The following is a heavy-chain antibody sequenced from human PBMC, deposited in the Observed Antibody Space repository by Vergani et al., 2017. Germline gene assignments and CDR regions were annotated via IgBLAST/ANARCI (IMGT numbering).Heavy chain of an antibody. V-gene: IGHV4-61*02. CDR3: ADDSWTSELRGVYWFDT. Sequence: QVQLHESGPGLVKPSQTLSLTCTVSGGSITSGSFYWSWIRQPAGKGLEWIGRIHSSGTTNYNPSLKSRVTLSVDTSKNQLSLRMTSVTAADTAVYYCADDSWTSELRGVYWFDTWGQGTLVSVSS. D-gene: IGHD3/OR15-3a*01. CDR2: IHSSGTT. CDR1: GGSITSGSFY. J-gene: IGHJ5*02.